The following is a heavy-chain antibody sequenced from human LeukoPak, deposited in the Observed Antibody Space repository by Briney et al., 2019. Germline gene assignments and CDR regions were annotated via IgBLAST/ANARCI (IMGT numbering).Heavy chain of an antibody. V-gene: IGHV3-30*18. CDR3: AKVDCLGSCYRYYFDY. Sequence: GRSLRLSCAAFGFTFSSYGMHWVRQAPGKGLEWVAVISYDGSNKYYADSVKGRFTISRDNSKNTLYLQMNSLRAEDTAVYYCAKVDCLGSCYRYYFDYWGQGTLVTVSS. CDR1: GFTFSSYG. J-gene: IGHJ4*02. CDR2: ISYDGSNK. D-gene: IGHD2-15*01.